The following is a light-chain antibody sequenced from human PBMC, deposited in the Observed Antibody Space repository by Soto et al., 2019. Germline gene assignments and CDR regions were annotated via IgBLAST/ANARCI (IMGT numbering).Light chain of an antibody. V-gene: IGKV3-15*01. Sequence: EIVMTQSPAPLSVSPGERATLSCRASKIVSSNLAWYQQKPGQAPRLLIYGASTRATASPARFSGSGSGTAFTLTISSLQSEDFAVAYCQQYNNWTPTRTFGQGTKVEIK. CDR3: QQYNNWTPTRT. J-gene: IGKJ1*01. CDR2: GAS. CDR1: KIVSSN.